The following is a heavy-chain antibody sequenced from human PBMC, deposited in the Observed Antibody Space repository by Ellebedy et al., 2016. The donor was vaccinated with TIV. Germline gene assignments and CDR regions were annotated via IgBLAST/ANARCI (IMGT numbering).Heavy chain of an antibody. CDR2: ISSGGIT. D-gene: IGHD2-15*01. V-gene: IGHV3-23*01. CDR1: GFPFSSYT. J-gene: IGHJ4*02. CDR3: AKPDGIGGSRDLT. Sequence: GESLKISCAASGFPFSSYTMSWVRQAPGKGLEWVSTISSGGITNYADSVNGRFTISRDNSKNTLSLRMNSLRAEDTAVYYCAKPDGIGGSRDLTWGQGALVTVSS.